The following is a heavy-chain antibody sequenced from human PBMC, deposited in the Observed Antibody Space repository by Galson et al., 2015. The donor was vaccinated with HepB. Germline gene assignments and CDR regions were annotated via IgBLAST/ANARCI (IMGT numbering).Heavy chain of an antibody. V-gene: IGHV1-8*01. D-gene: IGHD2-2*01. Sequence: SVKVSCKASGYTFTSYDINWVRQATGQGLEWVGWMNPNSGNTGYAQKFQGRVTMTRNTSISTAYMELSSLRSEDTAVYYCARAKFPLYCSSTSCSFDYWGQGTLVTVSS. CDR1: GYTFTSYD. CDR3: ARAKFPLYCSSTSCSFDY. J-gene: IGHJ4*02. CDR2: MNPNSGNT.